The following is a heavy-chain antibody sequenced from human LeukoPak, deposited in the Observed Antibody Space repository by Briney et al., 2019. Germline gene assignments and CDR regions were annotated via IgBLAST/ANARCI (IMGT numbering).Heavy chain of an antibody. D-gene: IGHD2-15*01. V-gene: IGHV3-21*01. J-gene: IGHJ3*02. CDR2: ISSSSSYI. CDR1: GFTFSSYS. CDR3: ARDKGHIVVAVAAIDAFDI. Sequence: GGSLRLSCAASGFTFSSYSMNWVRQAPGKGLEWVSSISSSSSYIYYADSVKGRFTISRDNAKNSLYLQMNSLRAEDTAVYYCARDKGHIVVAVAAIDAFDIWGQGTMVTVSS.